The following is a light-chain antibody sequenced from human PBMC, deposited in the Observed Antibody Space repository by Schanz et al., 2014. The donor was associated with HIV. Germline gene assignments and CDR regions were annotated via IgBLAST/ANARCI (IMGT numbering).Light chain of an antibody. J-gene: IGLJ2*01. CDR1: SSDVGGYDF. CDR3: CSYAGTSTFVV. V-gene: IGLV2-14*03. Sequence: QSALTQPASVSGSPGQSITISCTGTSSDVGGYDFVSWYQQHPGKAPKLMIYDVTNRPSGVSNRFSGSKSGNTASLTISGLQAEDEADYYCCSYAGTSTFVVFGGGTKPTVL. CDR2: DVT.